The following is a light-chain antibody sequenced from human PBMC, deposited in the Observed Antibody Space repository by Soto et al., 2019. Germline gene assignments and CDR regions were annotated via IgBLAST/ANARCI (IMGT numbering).Light chain of an antibody. CDR1: QSVSSSY. Sequence: ESVLTQSPGTLSLSLGERATLSCRASQSVSSSYLAWYQQKPGQAPRLLIYGASNRATGIPDRFSGSGSGTDFTLTISRLEPEDFAVYYCQQYGSSGTFGQGTKVDIK. V-gene: IGKV3-20*01. J-gene: IGKJ1*01. CDR3: QQYGSSGT. CDR2: GAS.